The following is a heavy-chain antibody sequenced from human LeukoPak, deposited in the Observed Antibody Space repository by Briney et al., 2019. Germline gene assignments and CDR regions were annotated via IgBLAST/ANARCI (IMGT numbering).Heavy chain of an antibody. V-gene: IGHV1-2*06. CDR2: INPNSGGT. D-gene: IGHD1-26*01. CDR1: GYTFTGYY. J-gene: IGHJ6*03. Sequence: ASVKVSCKASGYTFTGYYMHWVRQAPGQGLEWMGRINPNSGGTNYAQKFQGRVTMTRDTSISTAYMELSRLRSEDTAVYYCARAGGGVTFYYYYYMDVWGKGTTVTVSS. CDR3: ARAGGGVTFYYYYYMDV.